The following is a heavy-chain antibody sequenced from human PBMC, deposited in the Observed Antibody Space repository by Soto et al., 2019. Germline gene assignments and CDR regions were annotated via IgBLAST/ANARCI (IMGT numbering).Heavy chain of an antibody. CDR2: VYDSGSS. J-gene: IGHJ5*02. D-gene: IGHD6-19*01. Sequence: PSETLSLTCNASGGSISSFYWTWIRQPAGGXLEWIGRVYDSGSSNYNPSLKTRITMSLHRSRSQFSLSLYSVSAADTAVYYCARGVAETDFSPWANWFDLWGQGLLVTVSS. V-gene: IGHV4-4*07. CDR1: GGSISSFY. CDR3: ARGVAETDFSPWANWFDL.